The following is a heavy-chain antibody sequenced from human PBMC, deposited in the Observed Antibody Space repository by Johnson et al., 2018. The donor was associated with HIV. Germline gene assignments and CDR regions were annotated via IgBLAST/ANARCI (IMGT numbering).Heavy chain of an antibody. J-gene: IGHJ3*02. D-gene: IGHD6-13*01. CDR1: GFPFSSYG. V-gene: IGHV3-30*02. CDR2: IRYDGSNK. CDR3: ARDLAYNSRWTGAFDI. Sequence: VQLVESGGGVVPPGGSLRLSCAASGFPFSSYGMHWVRQAPGKGLEWVAFIRYDGSNKYYVDSVKGRFTISRDNSKNTLSLQMNSLRAEDTAVYYCARDLAYNSRWTGAFDIWGQGTMVTVSS.